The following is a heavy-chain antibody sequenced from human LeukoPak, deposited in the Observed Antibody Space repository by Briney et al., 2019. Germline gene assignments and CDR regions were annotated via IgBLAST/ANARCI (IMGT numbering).Heavy chain of an antibody. Sequence: GGSLRLSCAASGFTFSSYSMNWVRQAPGKGLEWVSYISSSSSTIYYADSMKGRFTISRDNAKNSLYLQMNSLRAEDTAVYYCARDQSYYDFWSGYPTGDYWGQGTLVTVSS. CDR3: ARDQSYYDFWSGYPTGDY. CDR1: GFTFSSYS. V-gene: IGHV3-48*01. D-gene: IGHD3-3*01. CDR2: ISSSSSTI. J-gene: IGHJ4*02.